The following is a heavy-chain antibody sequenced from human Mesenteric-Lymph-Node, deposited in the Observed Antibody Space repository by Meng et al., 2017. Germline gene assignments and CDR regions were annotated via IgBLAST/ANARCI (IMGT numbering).Heavy chain of an antibody. J-gene: IGHJ3*02. CDR3: TRGSPFDI. V-gene: IGHV6-1*01. CDR2: TYYRSKWVN. D-gene: IGHD6-19*01. CDR1: GDSVSSNSGI. Sequence: SQTLSLTCAISGDSVSSNSGIWNWIRQSPSRGLEWLGRTYYRSKWVNEYAESVKSRIIINSDTSKNQFSLHLTSVTPEDTAVYYCTRGSPFDIWGQGTVVTVSS.